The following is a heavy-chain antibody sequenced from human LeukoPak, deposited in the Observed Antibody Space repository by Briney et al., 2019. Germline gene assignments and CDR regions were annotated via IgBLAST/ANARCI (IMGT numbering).Heavy chain of an antibody. D-gene: IGHD3-22*01. CDR1: GFTFSSYE. J-gene: IGHJ4*02. V-gene: IGHV3-48*03. CDR2: ITGSSSTI. CDR3: AREELGSSGYSSLDC. Sequence: GGSLRLSCVASGFTFSSYEMNCVRQAPGKGPEWVSYITGSSSTIYYADSMKGRFTISRDNAKNSLYLQMNSLRAEDTAVYYCAREELGSSGYSSLDCWGQGTLVTVSS.